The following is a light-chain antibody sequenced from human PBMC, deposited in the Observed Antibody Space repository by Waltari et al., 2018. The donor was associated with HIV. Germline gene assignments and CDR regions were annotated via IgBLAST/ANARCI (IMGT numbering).Light chain of an antibody. V-gene: IGKV3-15*01. Sequence: EIVMTQSPATLSVSPGARATLSCRASQSVSRNLAWYQQKPGQAPRLLIYGASTRATGIPARFSGSGSGTEFTLTISSLQSEDFAVYYCQHSETFGQGTNVEIK. CDR2: GAS. CDR3: QHSET. J-gene: IGKJ2*01. CDR1: QSVSRN.